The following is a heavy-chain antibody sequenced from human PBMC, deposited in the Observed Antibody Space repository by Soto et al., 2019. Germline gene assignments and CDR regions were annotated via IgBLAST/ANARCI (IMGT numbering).Heavy chain of an antibody. CDR1: GFTFSSYS. CDR2: ISSSSSTI. V-gene: IGHV3-48*02. CDR3: ARYRDDFWSGYYTYYYYYGMDV. Sequence: EVQLVESGGGLVQPGGSLRLSCAASGFTFSSYSMNWVRQAPGKGLEWVSYISSSSSTIYYADSVKGRFTISRDNAKKSLYMQMNSLRDEDTAVYYCARYRDDFWSGYYTYYYYYGMDVWGQGTTVTVSS. D-gene: IGHD3-3*01. J-gene: IGHJ6*02.